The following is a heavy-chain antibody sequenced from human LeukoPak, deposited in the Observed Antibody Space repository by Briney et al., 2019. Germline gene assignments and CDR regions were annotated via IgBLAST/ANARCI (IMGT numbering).Heavy chain of an antibody. D-gene: IGHD2-2*01. CDR3: ARYGGYCSSTSCLYYFDY. V-gene: IGHV1-18*01. J-gene: IGHJ4*02. CDR1: GYTFTSYG. CDR2: ISAYNGNT. Sequence: GASVKVSCKASGYTFTSYGISWVRQAPGQGLEWMGWISAYNGNTNYAQKLQGRVTMTTGTSTSTAYMELRSLRSDDTAVYYCARYGGYCSSTSCLYYFDYWGQGTLVTVSS.